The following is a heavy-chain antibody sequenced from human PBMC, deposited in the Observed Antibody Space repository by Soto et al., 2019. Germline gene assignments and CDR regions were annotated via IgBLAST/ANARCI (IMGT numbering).Heavy chain of an antibody. CDR2: IYYSGST. J-gene: IGHJ4*02. D-gene: IGHD3-16*02. CDR1: GGSISSYY. Sequence: SETLSLTCTVSGGSISSYYWSWIRQPPGKGLEWIGYIYYSGSTNYNPSLKSRVTISVDTSKNQFSLKLSSVTAADTAVYYCAGGDLTYYDYVWGSYRSQPLDYWGQGTLVTVSS. V-gene: IGHV4-59*01. CDR3: AGGDLTYYDYVWGSYRSQPLDY.